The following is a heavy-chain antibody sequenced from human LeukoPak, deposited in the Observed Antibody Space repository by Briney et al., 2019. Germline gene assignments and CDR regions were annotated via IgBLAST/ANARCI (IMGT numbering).Heavy chain of an antibody. V-gene: IGHV4-39*01. CDR3: ARHPSSSWYDANWFDP. J-gene: IGHJ5*02. Sequence: PSGTLSLTCTVSGGSISSSSYYWGWIRQPPGKGLEWIGSIYYSGSTYYNPSLKSRVTISVDTSKNQFSLKLSSVTAADTAVYYSARHPSSSWYDANWFDPWGQGTLLTVSS. D-gene: IGHD6-13*01. CDR2: IYYSGST. CDR1: GGSISSSSYY.